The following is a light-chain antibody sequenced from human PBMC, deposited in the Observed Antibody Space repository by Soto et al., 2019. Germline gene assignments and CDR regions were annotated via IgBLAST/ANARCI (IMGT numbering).Light chain of an antibody. CDR1: QSVSSN. V-gene: IGKV3-15*01. CDR3: QQYNSWPPIT. Sequence: EVVLTQSPGTLSVSPGERATLSCRASQSVSSNLVWYQQKPGQAPRVLIHGATTRATGIPARFSGSGSGTEFTLTISSLQYEDVAVYYCQQYNSWPPITFGQGTRLEIK. J-gene: IGKJ5*01. CDR2: GAT.